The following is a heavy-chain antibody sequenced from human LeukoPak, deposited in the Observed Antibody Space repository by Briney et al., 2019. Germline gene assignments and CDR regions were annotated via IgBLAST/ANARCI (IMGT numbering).Heavy chain of an antibody. J-gene: IGHJ4*02. CDR2: ISGSGGST. V-gene: IGHV3-23*01. Sequence: PGGSLRLSCAASGFTFSSYAMSWVRQAPGKGLEWVSAISGSGGSTYYADSVKGRFTISRDNSKNTLYLQMNSLRAEDTAVYYCAKDEDGGYYDSSGYYSTPLYWGQGTLVTVSS. CDR3: AKDEDGGYYDSSGYYSTPLY. D-gene: IGHD3-22*01. CDR1: GFTFSSYA.